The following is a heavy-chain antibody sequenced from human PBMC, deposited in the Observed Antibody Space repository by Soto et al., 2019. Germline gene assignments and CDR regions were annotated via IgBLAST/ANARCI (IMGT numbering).Heavy chain of an antibody. D-gene: IGHD2-2*01. J-gene: IGHJ6*02. Sequence: YWSWIRQPPGKGLEWMGIIYPGDSDTRYSPSFQGQVTISADKSISTAYLQWSSLKASDTAMYYCASRYCSSTSCPPGYGMDVWGQGTTVTVSS. CDR1: YW. V-gene: IGHV5-51*01. CDR3: ASRYCSSTSCPPGYGMDV. CDR2: IYPGDSDT.